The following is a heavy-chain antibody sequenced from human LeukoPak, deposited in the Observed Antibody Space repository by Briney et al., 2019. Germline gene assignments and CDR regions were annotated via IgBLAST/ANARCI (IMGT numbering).Heavy chain of an antibody. CDR3: ARSSAYYNEADI. J-gene: IGHJ3*02. V-gene: IGHV1-46*01. CDR1: GYSFTSYY. Sequence: ASVPVTCKTSGYSFTSYYIHWVRQAPGQGLEWMGIINPSGGSTTYAQKFQGRLTMASDTSTSTVYMELSSLRSEDTAMYYCARSSAYYNEADIWGQLVIVSVSS. CDR2: INPSGGST. D-gene: IGHD1-26*01.